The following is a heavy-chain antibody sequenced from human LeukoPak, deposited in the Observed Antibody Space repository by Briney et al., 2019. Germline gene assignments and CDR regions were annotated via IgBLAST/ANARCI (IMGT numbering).Heavy chain of an antibody. CDR3: ARDLHSANDILTGYPGY. CDR1: GFTFSSYA. D-gene: IGHD3-9*01. CDR2: ISYDGSNK. Sequence: GRSLRLSCAASGFTFSSYAMHWARQAPGKGLEWVAVISYDGSNKYYADSVKGRFTISRDNSKNTLYLQMNSLRAEDTAVYYCARDLHSANDILTGYPGYWGQGTLVTASS. V-gene: IGHV3-30*04. J-gene: IGHJ4*02.